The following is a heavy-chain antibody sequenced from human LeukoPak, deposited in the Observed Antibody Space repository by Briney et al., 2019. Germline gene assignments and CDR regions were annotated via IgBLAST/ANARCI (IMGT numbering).Heavy chain of an antibody. CDR2: INHSGST. Sequence: SETLSLTCAVYGGSFSGYYWSWIRQPPGKGLEWIWEINHSGSTNYNPSLKSRVTISVDTSKNQFSLKLSSVTAADTAVYYCARVGAPPGLYYYYYYMDVWGKGTTVTISS. CDR1: GGSFSGYY. J-gene: IGHJ6*03. V-gene: IGHV4-34*01. CDR3: ARVGAPPGLYYYYYYMDV. D-gene: IGHD1-26*01.